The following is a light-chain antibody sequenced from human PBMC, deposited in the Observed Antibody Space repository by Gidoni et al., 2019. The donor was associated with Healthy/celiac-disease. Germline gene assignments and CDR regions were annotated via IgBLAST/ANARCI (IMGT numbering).Light chain of an antibody. V-gene: IGKV1-39*01. CDR1: QSISSY. CDR3: QQSYRTPYW. J-gene: IGKJ2*03. Sequence: DIQITQSPSSLSASVGDRVTITCRARQSISSYLHWYQQKPGKAPKVLIYAASRLQIGVPTRFRGRRSGSDFTPTIRSPQPEEVATYYCQQSYRTPYWFGQGTKLEIK. CDR2: AAS.